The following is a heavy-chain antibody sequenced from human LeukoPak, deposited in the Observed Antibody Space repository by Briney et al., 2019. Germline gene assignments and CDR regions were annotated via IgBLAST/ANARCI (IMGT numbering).Heavy chain of an antibody. CDR3: ARSTTGYSSSWYNLYYYYMDV. D-gene: IGHD6-13*01. CDR2: ISSSSSTI. J-gene: IGHJ6*03. V-gene: IGHV3-48*01. CDR1: GFTFSSYS. Sequence: PGGSLRLSCAASGFTFSSYSMNWVRQAPGKGLEWVSYISSSSSTIYYADSVKGRFTISRDNAKNSLYLQMNSLRAEDTAVYYCARSTTGYSSSWYNLYYYYMDVRGKGTTVTVSS.